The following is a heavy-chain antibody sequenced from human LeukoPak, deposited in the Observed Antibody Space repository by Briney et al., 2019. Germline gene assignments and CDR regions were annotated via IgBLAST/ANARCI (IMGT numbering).Heavy chain of an antibody. D-gene: IGHD2-15*01. CDR2: ISSSGSTI. CDR1: GFTFSSYE. J-gene: IGHJ5*02. V-gene: IGHV3-48*03. CDR3: ARVGVVVAATGNLWFDP. Sequence: GGSLRLSCAASGFTFSSYEMNWVRQAPGKGLEWGSYISSSGSTIYYAECVKGRFTISRDNAKNSLYLQMNSLRAEDTAVYYCARVGVVVAATGNLWFDPWGQGTLVTVSS.